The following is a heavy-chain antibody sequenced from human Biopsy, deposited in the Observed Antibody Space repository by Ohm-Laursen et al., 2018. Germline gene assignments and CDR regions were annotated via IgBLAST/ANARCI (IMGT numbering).Heavy chain of an antibody. CDR2: ISSSSGTI. V-gene: IGHV3-48*01. CDR3: ARAQGHTLYFFDF. D-gene: IGHD2-21*01. J-gene: IGHJ4*02. CDR1: GFTFSSYG. Sequence: SLRLSCAAFGFTFSSYGMNWVRQAPTQGLEWVSYISSSSGTIYYADSVKGRFTISRDNAKSSLYLQMNSLRAEDTAVYYCARAQGHTLYFFDFWGQGTLVTVSS.